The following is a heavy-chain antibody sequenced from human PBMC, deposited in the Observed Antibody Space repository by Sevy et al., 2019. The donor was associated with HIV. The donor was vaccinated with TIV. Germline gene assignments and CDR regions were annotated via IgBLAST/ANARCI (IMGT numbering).Heavy chain of an antibody. J-gene: IGHJ4*02. Sequence: GGSLRLSCAASGFTFGKYSMSWVRQPPGKGLEWVSTFCLGCGGINYADSVKGRFTISRDNSKSSVYLQMNNLRPEDTAVYYCAREGCTKPHDYWGQGTLVTVSS. V-gene: IGHV3-23*01. CDR2: FCLGCGGI. CDR1: GFTFGKYS. CDR3: AREGCTKPHDY. D-gene: IGHD2-8*01.